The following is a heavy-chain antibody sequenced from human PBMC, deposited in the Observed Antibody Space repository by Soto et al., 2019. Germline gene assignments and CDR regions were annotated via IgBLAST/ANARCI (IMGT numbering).Heavy chain of an antibody. D-gene: IGHD2-21*01. CDR3: ARKYCGGDCPSGYYYYMDV. CDR2: INHSGST. J-gene: IGHJ6*03. V-gene: IGHV4-34*01. CDR1: GGSFSGYY. Sequence: PSETLSLTCAVYGGSFSGYYWSWIHQPPGKGLEWIGEINHSGSTNYNPSLKSRVTISVDTSKNQFSLKLSSVTAADTAVYYCARKYCGGDCPSGYYYYMDVWGKGTTVTVSS.